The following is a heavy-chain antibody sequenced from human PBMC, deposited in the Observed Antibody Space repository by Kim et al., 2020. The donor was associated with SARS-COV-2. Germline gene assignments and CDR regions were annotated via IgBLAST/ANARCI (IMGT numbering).Heavy chain of an antibody. CDR3: ARSDTIFGVVITFDY. J-gene: IGHJ4*02. V-gene: IGHV4-4*02. CDR2: FYDSGST. D-gene: IGHD3-3*01. CDR1: GGSISSSNW. Sequence: SETLSLTCAVSGGSISSSNWWSCVRQPPGERLEWIGDFYDSGSTYYNPPLTSRVTISVATSKNQFSRQLGSVAAEATAVYSWARSDTIFGVVITFDYWGQGSLVSVSS.